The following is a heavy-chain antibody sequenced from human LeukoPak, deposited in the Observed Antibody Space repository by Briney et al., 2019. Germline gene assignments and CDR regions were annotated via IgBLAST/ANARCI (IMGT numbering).Heavy chain of an antibody. CDR1: GGSMNILS. CDR2: VYYSGST. J-gene: IGHJ4*02. Sequence: SETLSLTCTVSGGSMNILSWNWIRQPPGKGLEWIGKVYYSGSTLYNPSLQSRVAISVDTSKNQFSLKLSSVTAADTAVYYCARELSTYYYGSGSPWYFDYWGQGTLVTVSS. V-gene: IGHV4-59*11. D-gene: IGHD3-10*01. CDR3: ARELSTYYYGSGSPWYFDY.